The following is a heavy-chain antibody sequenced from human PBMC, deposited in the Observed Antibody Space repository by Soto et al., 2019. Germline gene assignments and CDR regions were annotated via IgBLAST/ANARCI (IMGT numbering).Heavy chain of an antibody. CDR1: GGTFSSYA. J-gene: IGHJ5*02. D-gene: IGHD4-17*01. Sequence: QVQLVQSGAEVKKPGSSVKVSCKASGGTFSSYAISWVRQAPGQGLEWMGGIIPIFGTANYAQKFQGRVTITADESTSTVYIGMDSLRSEDTVSYYFASDLGGMTTVTGTWFDPWGQGTLVTDSS. CDR2: IIPIFGTA. V-gene: IGHV1-69*12. CDR3: ASDLGGMTTVTGTWFDP.